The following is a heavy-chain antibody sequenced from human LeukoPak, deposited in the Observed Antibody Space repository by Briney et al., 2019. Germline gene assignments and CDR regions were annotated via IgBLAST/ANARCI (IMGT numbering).Heavy chain of an antibody. CDR2: ISSSSYI. J-gene: IGHJ5*02. CDR3: ARDLASTGGDNRFDP. CDR1: GFTFSSYS. V-gene: IGHV3-21*01. D-gene: IGHD4-4*01. Sequence: PGGSLRLSCAASGFTFSSYSMNWVRQAPGKGLEWVSSISSSSYIYYADSVKGRFTISRDNAKNSLYLQMNSLRAEDTAVYYCARDLASTGGDNRFDPWGQGTLVTVSS.